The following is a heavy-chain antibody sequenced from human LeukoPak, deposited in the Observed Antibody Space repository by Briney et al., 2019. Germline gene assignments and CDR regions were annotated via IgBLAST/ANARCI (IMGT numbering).Heavy chain of an antibody. CDR2: IIPIFGTA. Sequence: GASVKVSCKASGGTFSSYAISWVRQAPGQGLEWMGGIIPIFGTANYAQKFQGRVTITADESTSTAYMELSSLRSEDTAVYYCARGVELAARDFDYWGQGTLVTVSS. CDR3: ARGVELAARDFDY. V-gene: IGHV1-69*13. CDR1: GGTFSSYA. D-gene: IGHD6-6*01. J-gene: IGHJ4*02.